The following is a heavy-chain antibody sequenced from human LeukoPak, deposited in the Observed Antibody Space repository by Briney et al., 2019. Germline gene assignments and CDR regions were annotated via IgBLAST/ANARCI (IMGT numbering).Heavy chain of an antibody. V-gene: IGHV1-8*02. J-gene: IGHJ4*02. CDR1: GYTFTSYD. CDR3: ARITDQALRS. Sequence: GASVKVSCKASGYTFTSYDINWVRQATGQGLEWMGWMNPNSGNTGYAQKFQGRVTMTRDTSTSTVYMELSSLKSEDTAMYFCARITDQALRSWGQGTLVTVSS. D-gene: IGHD1-20*01. CDR2: MNPNSGNT.